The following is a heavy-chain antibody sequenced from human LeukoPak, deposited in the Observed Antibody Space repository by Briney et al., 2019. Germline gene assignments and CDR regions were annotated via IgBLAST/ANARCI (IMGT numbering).Heavy chain of an antibody. V-gene: IGHV3-7*01. D-gene: IGHD6-19*01. J-gene: IGHJ6*02. Sequence: GGSLRLSCAASGFTFSDYWMSWVRQAPGKGLEWVANIKQDGSVKYYVASVKGRFTISRDNAKNSVFLQMNSLSAEDTGVYYCARKGLGDVWGQGTSVTVSS. CDR3: ARKGLGDV. CDR1: GFTFSDYW. CDR2: IKQDGSVK.